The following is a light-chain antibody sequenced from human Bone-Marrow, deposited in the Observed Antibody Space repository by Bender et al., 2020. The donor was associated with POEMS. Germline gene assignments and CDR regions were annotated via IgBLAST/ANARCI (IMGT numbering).Light chain of an antibody. CDR3: AAWDAGLSGGV. Sequence: QSVLTQPPSASGTPGQRVTISCSGSNSNIGTNAVNWYQQFPGTAPKLLIYSDNQRPSGVPDRFSAFKSGTSASLAISGLPSEDEADYYCAAWDAGLSGGVFGGGTKLTDL. CDR1: NSNIGTNA. J-gene: IGLJ3*02. V-gene: IGLV1-44*01. CDR2: SDN.